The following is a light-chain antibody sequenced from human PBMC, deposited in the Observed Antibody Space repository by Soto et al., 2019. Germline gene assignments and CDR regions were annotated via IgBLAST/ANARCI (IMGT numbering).Light chain of an antibody. J-gene: IGLJ1*01. CDR1: TSDVGGHNS. CDR2: QVS. Sequence: QSVLTQPASVSGSPGRSITISCTGTTSDVGGHNSVSWFQQHPGKAPKLIIYQVSSRPSDISNRFSGSKSGNTASLTISGLQAEDEADYYCNSYSSDITPYVFGTGTKVTVL. V-gene: IGLV2-14*01. CDR3: NSYSSDITPYV.